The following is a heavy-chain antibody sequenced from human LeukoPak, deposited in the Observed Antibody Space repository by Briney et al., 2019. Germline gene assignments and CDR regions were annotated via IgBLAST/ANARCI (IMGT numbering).Heavy chain of an antibody. CDR2: IYYSVST. V-gene: IGHV4-59*12. J-gene: IGHJ6*03. CDR3: ARDAYYGSGHDYYYYMDV. CDR1: RGSISSYY. Sequence: SQTLSLTCTVSRGSISSYYFSSIRQPPRQGLECIGYIYYSVSTNYNPSPTSRVTISVDTSKNQFSLKLSSVTAADTAVYYCARDAYYGSGHDYYYYMDVWGKGTTVTISS. D-gene: IGHD3-10*01.